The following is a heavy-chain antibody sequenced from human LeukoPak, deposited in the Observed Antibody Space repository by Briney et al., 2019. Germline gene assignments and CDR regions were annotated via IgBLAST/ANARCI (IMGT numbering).Heavy chain of an antibody. Sequence: PGGSLRLSCEASGITFSSYWMSWVRQAPGKGLEWVANIKRDGSEKYYADSVKGRFTISRDNAKNSLYLQMNSLRAEDTAVYYCARDQVDTAMPGAFDIWGQGTMVTVSS. CDR3: ARDQVDTAMPGAFDI. CDR1: GITFSSYW. J-gene: IGHJ3*02. V-gene: IGHV3-7*01. D-gene: IGHD5-18*01. CDR2: IKRDGSEK.